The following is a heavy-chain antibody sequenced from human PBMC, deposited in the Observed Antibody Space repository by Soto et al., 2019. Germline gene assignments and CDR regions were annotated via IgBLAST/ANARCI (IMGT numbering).Heavy chain of an antibody. CDR1: GDSVSSNSAA. D-gene: IGHD2-21*02. CDR3: AREDDGGDRDYYGLDV. Sequence: SQTLSFTCAISGDSVSSNSAAWNWIRQSPSRGLEWLGRTYYRSRWYNDYAVSVKSRITINPDTSKNQFSLQLSSVTAADTAVYFCAREDDGGDRDYYGLDVWGQGTTVTVSS. J-gene: IGHJ6*02. CDR2: TYYRSRWYN. V-gene: IGHV6-1*01.